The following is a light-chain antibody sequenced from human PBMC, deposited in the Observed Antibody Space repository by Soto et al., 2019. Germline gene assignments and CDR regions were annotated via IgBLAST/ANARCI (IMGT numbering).Light chain of an antibody. CDR1: QTIGVW. J-gene: IGKJ1*01. CDR3: QQYSSYLWA. V-gene: IGKV1-5*03. Sequence: DIQMTQSPSTLSASEGDRVTITCRASQTIGVWLAWYQQKPGKAPNLLIYKASTLQSGVPSRFSGSGSGTEFTLTTSSLQPDDFATYHCQQYSSYLWAFGQGTKVDLK. CDR2: KAS.